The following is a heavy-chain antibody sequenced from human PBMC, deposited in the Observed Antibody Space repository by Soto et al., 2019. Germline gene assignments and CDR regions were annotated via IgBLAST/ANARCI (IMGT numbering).Heavy chain of an antibody. J-gene: IGHJ5*02. CDR2: IYHSGST. CDR3: ARDGVIGWFDP. Sequence: PPETLCLTCAVSGYSISSGYYWGWIRQPPGKGLEWIGSIYHSGSTYYXPLXKXXVXISVDTSKNQCSLKLSFVTAADTAVYYCARDGVIGWFDPWGQGTRVTVS. CDR1: GYSISSGYY. V-gene: IGHV4-38-2*02. D-gene: IGHD3-10*01.